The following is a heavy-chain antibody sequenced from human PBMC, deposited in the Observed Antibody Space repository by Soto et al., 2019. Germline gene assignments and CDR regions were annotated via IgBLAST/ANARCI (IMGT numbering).Heavy chain of an antibody. Sequence: QLQLQESGPGLVKPSETLSLTCTVSGGSISSSSYYWGWIRQPPGKGLEWIGSIYYSGSTYYNPSLKSRVTRSVDTSKNQFPLKLSSVTAADTAVYYCARPSGSYLYYFDYWGQGTLVTVSS. D-gene: IGHD1-26*01. J-gene: IGHJ4*02. CDR3: ARPSGSYLYYFDY. CDR1: GGSISSSSYY. V-gene: IGHV4-39*01. CDR2: IYYSGST.